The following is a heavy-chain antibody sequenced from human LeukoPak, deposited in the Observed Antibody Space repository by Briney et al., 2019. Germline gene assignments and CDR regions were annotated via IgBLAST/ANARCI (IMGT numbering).Heavy chain of an antibody. J-gene: IGHJ5*02. CDR2: IYPGDSDT. Sequence: GESLKISCKGSGYSFTSYWIGWVRQMPGKGLEWMGIIYPGDSDTRYSPSFRGQVTISADKSISTAYLQWSSLKASDTAMYYCARAAYYYDSSGYQFDPWGQGTLVTVSS. CDR1: GYSFTSYW. D-gene: IGHD3-22*01. V-gene: IGHV5-51*01. CDR3: ARAAYYYDSSGYQFDP.